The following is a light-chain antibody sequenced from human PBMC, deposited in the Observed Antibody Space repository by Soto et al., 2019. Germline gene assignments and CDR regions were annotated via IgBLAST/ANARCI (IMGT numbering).Light chain of an antibody. Sequence: DIQMTQSPTSLSASVGDRVTITCRASQGIRNFVAWYQQKPGKAPKLLIYAASTLQSGVPSRFSGSGSGTDVTIAMDSLEPEDVATYSCQKYSSVPVFGPGTKVEIK. CDR2: AAS. CDR3: QKYSSVPV. V-gene: IGKV1-27*01. J-gene: IGKJ3*01. CDR1: QGIRNF.